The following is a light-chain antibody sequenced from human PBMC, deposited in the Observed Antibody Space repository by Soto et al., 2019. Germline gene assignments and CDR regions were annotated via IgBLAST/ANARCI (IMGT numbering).Light chain of an antibody. CDR2: KSS. Sequence: DIQMTQSPSTLSASVGDRVTITCRASQSISSWLAWYQQKPGKAPNLLIYKSSSLESGVPSRFSGSGSGTEFTLTISSLQPDDFATYYCQQYYSSPWTFGQGTKVDIK. V-gene: IGKV1-5*03. CDR1: QSISSW. CDR3: QQYYSSPWT. J-gene: IGKJ1*01.